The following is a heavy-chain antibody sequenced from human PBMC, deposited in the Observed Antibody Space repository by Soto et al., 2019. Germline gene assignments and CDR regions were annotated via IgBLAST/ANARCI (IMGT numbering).Heavy chain of an antibody. J-gene: IGHJ4*02. Sequence: GGSLRLSCAASGFTFSSYAMSWVRQAPGKGLEWVSAISGSGGSTYYADSVKGRFTISRDNSKNTLYLQMNSLRAEDTAVYYCAKGRYDFWSGYFLFDYWGQGTLVTVSS. CDR2: ISGSGGST. CDR1: GFTFSSYA. D-gene: IGHD3-3*01. CDR3: AKGRYDFWSGYFLFDY. V-gene: IGHV3-23*01.